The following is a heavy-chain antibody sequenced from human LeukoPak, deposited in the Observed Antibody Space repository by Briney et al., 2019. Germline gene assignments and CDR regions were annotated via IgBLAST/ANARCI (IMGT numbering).Heavy chain of an antibody. CDR2: ISSSSSYI. Sequence: GGSLRLSCAASGFTFSSYSMSWVRQAPGKGLEWVSSISSSSSYIYYADSVKGRFTISRDNAKNSLYLQMNSLRAEDTAVYYCARDPSPTAAAVYFDLWGRGTLVTVSS. V-gene: IGHV3-21*01. CDR3: ARDPSPTAAAVYFDL. CDR1: GFTFSSYS. D-gene: IGHD6-13*01. J-gene: IGHJ2*01.